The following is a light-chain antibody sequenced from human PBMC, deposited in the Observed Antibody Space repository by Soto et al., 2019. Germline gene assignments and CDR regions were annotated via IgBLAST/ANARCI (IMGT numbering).Light chain of an antibody. CDR1: SSNIGSNT. CDR2: TNN. V-gene: IGLV1-44*01. Sequence: QSVLTQPPSASGTPGQRVTISCSGSSSNIGSNTVSWYQQLPGTVPKLLIYTNNQRPSGVPDRFSGSKSGTSASLAISGLQSEDESDYYCAAWDVSLNGWVFGGGTKLTVL. J-gene: IGLJ3*02. CDR3: AAWDVSLNGWV.